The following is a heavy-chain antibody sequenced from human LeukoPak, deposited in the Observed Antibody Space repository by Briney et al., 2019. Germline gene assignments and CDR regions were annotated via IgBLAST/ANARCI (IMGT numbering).Heavy chain of an antibody. D-gene: IGHD4-17*01. Sequence: APVKVSCKASGYTFTSYGISWVRQAPGQGLEWMGWISAYNGNTNYAQKLQGRVTMTTDTSTSTAYMELRSLRSDDTAVYYRASSYGDYYYYMDVWGKGTTVTVSS. CDR3: ASSYGDYYYYMDV. CDR2: ISAYNGNT. V-gene: IGHV1-18*01. CDR1: GYTFTSYG. J-gene: IGHJ6*03.